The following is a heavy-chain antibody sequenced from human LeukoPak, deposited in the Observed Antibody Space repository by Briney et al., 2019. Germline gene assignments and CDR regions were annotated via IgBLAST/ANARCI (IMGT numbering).Heavy chain of an antibody. D-gene: IGHD4-17*01. CDR3: ARVFRDYGDYVRWFDP. CDR1: GYTFTSYG. J-gene: IGHJ5*02. Sequence: ASVKVSCKASGYTFTSYGISWVRQAPGQWLEWMGWISAYNGNTNYAQKLQGRVTMTTDTSTSTAYMELRSLRSDDTAVYYCARVFRDYGDYVRWFDPWGQGTLVTVSA. CDR2: ISAYNGNT. V-gene: IGHV1-18*01.